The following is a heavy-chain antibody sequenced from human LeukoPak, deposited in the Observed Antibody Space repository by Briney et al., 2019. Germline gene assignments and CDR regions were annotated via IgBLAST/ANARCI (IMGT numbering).Heavy chain of an antibody. D-gene: IGHD3-16*01. CDR2: IYYSGST. CDR1: GGSVSSGIYY. Sequence: SETLSLTCTVSGGSVSSGIYYWSWIRQPPGKGLEWIGYIYYSGSTNYNPSLKSRVTISVDRSKSQFSLRLNSMTAADTAFYYCATAPNPDYFDYWGQGTLATVSS. CDR3: ATAPNPDYFDY. J-gene: IGHJ4*02. V-gene: IGHV4-61*01.